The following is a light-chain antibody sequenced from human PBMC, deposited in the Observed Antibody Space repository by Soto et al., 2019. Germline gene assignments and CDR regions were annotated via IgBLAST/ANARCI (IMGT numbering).Light chain of an antibody. Sequence: ILLTQCPATLSLSPGERATLSCRAGQSVSSYLAWYQKKPGKAPRLLIYDASNMATGIPARFSGSGYGTDLTITISSIQNEDFEVYYCQHRSKWTLTFGGGTKVDIK. CDR3: QHRSKWTLT. CDR2: DAS. V-gene: IGKV3-11*01. CDR1: QSVSSY. J-gene: IGKJ4*01.